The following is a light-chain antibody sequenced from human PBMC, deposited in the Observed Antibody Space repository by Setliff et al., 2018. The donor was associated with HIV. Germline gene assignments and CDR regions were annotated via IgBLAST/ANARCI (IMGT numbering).Light chain of an antibody. CDR2: DVS. CDR1: SSDVGGYNY. J-gene: IGLJ2*01. CDR3: CSYAGDSSYVV. V-gene: IGLV2-14*01. Sequence: QSALTQPASVSGSPGQSITISCTGTSSDVGGYNYVSWYQQHPGKAPKLLIYDVSKRPSGVSNRFSGSKSGTTASLTISGLQAEDEADYYCCSYAGDSSYVVFGGGTKVTVL.